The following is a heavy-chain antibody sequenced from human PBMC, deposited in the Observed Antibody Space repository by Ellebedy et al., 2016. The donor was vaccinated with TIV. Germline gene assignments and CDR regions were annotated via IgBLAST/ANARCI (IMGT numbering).Heavy chain of an antibody. Sequence: GESLKISCAASGFTFSSYAMSWVRQAPGKGLEWVSGISGSGGSTYYADSVKGRFTISRDNSKNTLYLQMNSLRAEDTAVYYCAKDTWFWESDYWGQGTLVTVSS. CDR3: AKDTWFWESDY. V-gene: IGHV3-23*01. D-gene: IGHD3-10*01. J-gene: IGHJ4*02. CDR2: ISGSGGST. CDR1: GFTFSSYA.